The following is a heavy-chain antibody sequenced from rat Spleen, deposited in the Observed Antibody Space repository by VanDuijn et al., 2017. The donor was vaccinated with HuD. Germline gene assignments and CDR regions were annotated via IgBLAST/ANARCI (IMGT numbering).Heavy chain of an antibody. D-gene: IGHD2-7*01. J-gene: IGHJ3*01. CDR1: GFTFSISG. V-gene: IGHV5-19*01. CDR3: VSHGARISRFAY. CDR2: ISNIGGDT. Sequence: EVQLVESGGGLVQPGRSQKLSCAASGFTFSISGMHWCRQAPTKGLEWVASISNIGGDTHYRDSVKGRFTVSRDNAKATLYLQMDSLRSEDTATYYCVSHGARISRFAYWGQGTLVTVSS.